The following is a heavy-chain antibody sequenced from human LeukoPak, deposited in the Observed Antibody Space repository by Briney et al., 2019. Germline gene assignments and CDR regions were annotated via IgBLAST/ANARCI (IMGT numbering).Heavy chain of an antibody. J-gene: IGHJ6*02. CDR2: INPNSGGT. Sequence: GASVKVSCKASVDTFTGYYMHWVRQAPGQGLEWMGWINPNSGGTNYAQKFQGRVTMTRDTSISTAYMELSRLRSDDTAVYYCARDYDILTGSLTNYYYYYCMDGWGQGTTVTVSS. V-gene: IGHV1-2*02. CDR3: ARDYDILTGSLTNYYYYYCMDG. D-gene: IGHD3-9*01. CDR1: VDTFTGYY.